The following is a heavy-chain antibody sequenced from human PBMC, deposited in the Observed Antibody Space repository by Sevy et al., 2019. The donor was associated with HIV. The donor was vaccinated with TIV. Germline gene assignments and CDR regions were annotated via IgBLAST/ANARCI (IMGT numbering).Heavy chain of an antibody. V-gene: IGHV3-30*02. CDR3: ARGGRRIDVYNRKDAFDI. Sequence: GGSLRLSCAASGFTFNYYGVHWVRQAPGKGLEWVAFIGFDGSDKNYADSVKGRFTISRDNSQNTMYMQMNSLRPDDTAVYYCARGGRRIDVYNRKDAFDIWGQGTMVTVSS. J-gene: IGHJ3*02. CDR1: GFTFNYYG. CDR2: IGFDGSDK. D-gene: IGHD1-20*01.